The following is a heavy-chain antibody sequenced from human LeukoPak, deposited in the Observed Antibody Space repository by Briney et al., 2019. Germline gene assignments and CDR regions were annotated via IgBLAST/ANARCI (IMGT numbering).Heavy chain of an antibody. V-gene: IGHV3-64D*06. D-gene: IGHD2-21*02. J-gene: IGHJ4*02. CDR2: ISSNGVST. CDR1: GFTFGTCA. Sequence: GGSLRLSCSASGFTFGTCAMHWVRQAPGKGLEFVSGISSNGVSTYYADSVKGRFTISRDNSKNTLYLQMSSLRAEDTAVYYCVRSGGDSPTRYYLDYWGQGTLVTVSS. CDR3: VRSGGDSPTRYYLDY.